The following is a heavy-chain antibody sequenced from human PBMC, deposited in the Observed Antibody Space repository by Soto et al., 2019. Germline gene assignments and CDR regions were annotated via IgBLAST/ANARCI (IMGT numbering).Heavy chain of an antibody. J-gene: IGHJ4*02. CDR2: IYYSGST. V-gene: IGHV4-59*01. Sequence: SETLSLTCTVSGGSISSYYWSWIRQPPGKGLEWIGYIYYSGSTNYNPSLKSRVTISVDTSKNQFSLKLSSVTAADTAVYYCASGLEVWGSYRSFDYWGQGTLVTVSS. CDR3: ASGLEVWGSYRSFDY. D-gene: IGHD3-16*02. CDR1: GGSISSYY.